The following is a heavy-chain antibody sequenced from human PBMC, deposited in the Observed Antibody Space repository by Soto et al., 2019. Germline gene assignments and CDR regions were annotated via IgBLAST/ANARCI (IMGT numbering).Heavy chain of an antibody. Sequence: SETLSLTCTVSGDSITSNSYFWAWIRQPPGKGLEWIGSIYYSGTTYYNPSLKSRVTISVDRSKNQFSLKLSSVTAADTAVFYCARLTGYCSGGSCYSGSHFDFWGPGTLVTVSS. CDR1: GDSITSNSYF. D-gene: IGHD2-15*01. J-gene: IGHJ4*02. V-gene: IGHV4-39*01. CDR3: ARLTGYCSGGSCYSGSHFDF. CDR2: IYYSGTT.